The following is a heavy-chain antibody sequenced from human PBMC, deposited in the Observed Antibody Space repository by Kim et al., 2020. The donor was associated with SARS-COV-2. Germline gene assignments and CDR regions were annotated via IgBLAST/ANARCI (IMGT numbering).Heavy chain of an antibody. CDR3: TRSTHIWFGELLGYFDY. V-gene: IGHV3-49*03. CDR2: IRSKAYGGTT. Sequence: GGSLRLSCTASGFTFGDYAMSWFRQAPGKGLEWVGFIRSKAYGGTTEYAASVKGRFTISRDDSKSIAYLQMNSLKTEDTAVYYCTRSTHIWFGELLGYFDYWGQGTLVTVSS. J-gene: IGHJ4*02. CDR1: GFTFGDYA. D-gene: IGHD3-10*01.